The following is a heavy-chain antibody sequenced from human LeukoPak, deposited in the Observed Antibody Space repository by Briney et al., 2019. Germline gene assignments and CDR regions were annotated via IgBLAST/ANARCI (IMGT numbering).Heavy chain of an antibody. CDR2: IKQDGSEK. CDR3: AKPSIAVAGTLYFDF. Sequence: GGSLRLSCAASGFTFSSYWMSWVRQAPGKGLEWVANIKQDGSEKYYVDSVKGRFTISRDNAKNSLYLQMNSLRAEDTAVYYCAKPSIAVAGTLYFDFWGQGTLVTVSS. D-gene: IGHD6-19*01. V-gene: IGHV3-7*01. CDR1: GFTFSSYW. J-gene: IGHJ4*02.